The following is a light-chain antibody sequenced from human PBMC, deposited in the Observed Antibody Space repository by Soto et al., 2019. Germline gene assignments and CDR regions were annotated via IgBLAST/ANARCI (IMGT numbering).Light chain of an antibody. J-gene: IGKJ1*01. CDR3: QQYNNWPPT. CDR1: QSVSSK. CDR2: GAS. Sequence: EIVMTQSPATLSVSPGERATLSCRASQSVSSKLAWYQQKPGQAPRLLIYGASTRATGIPASFSGSGSGTEFTLTISSLQSEDFAVYYCQQYNNWPPTFGQGTKVEIK. V-gene: IGKV3-15*01.